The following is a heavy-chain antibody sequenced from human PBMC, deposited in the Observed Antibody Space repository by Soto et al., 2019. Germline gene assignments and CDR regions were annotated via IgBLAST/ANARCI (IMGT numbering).Heavy chain of an antibody. Sequence: QVQLVESGGGVVQPGRSLRLSCAASGFTFNLFGMHWVRQAPGKGLEWVATISNDGSNKYHADSVKGRFAISRDNSKNTLYLQMNSLRAEDTAVYYCAKTRGEWFGELADWGQGTLVTVSS. V-gene: IGHV3-30*18. D-gene: IGHD3-10*01. J-gene: IGHJ4*02. CDR2: ISNDGSNK. CDR3: AKTRGEWFGELAD. CDR1: GFTFNLFG.